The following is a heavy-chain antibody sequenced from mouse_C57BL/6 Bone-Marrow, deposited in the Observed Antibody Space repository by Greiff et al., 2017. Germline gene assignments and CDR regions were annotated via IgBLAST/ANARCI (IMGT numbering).Heavy chain of an antibody. CDR3: ARSGAWAGFAY. V-gene: IGHV1-63*01. Sequence: VQLQQSGAELVRPGTSVKMSCKASGYTFTNYWIGWAKQRPGHGLEWIGDIYPGGGYTNYNEKFKGKATLTADTSSSTAYMQFSSLTSEDSAIYYCARSGAWAGFAYWGQGTLVTVSA. D-gene: IGHD3-2*02. CDR1: GYTFTNYW. J-gene: IGHJ3*01. CDR2: IYPGGGYT.